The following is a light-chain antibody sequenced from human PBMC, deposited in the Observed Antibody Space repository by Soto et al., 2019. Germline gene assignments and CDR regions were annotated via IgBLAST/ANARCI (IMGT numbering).Light chain of an antibody. J-gene: IGKJ1*01. V-gene: IGKV3-15*01. CDR3: QQYNDWPLT. CDR1: QSVRSN. CDR2: GAF. Sequence: EIVMPLSPLTLSVSPGERATLSCRASQSVRSNLAWYQQKPGQAPSLLIYGAFTRATGIPTRFSGTGSGTEFTLTISSLQSEDLALYYCQQYNDWPLTFGQGTKVDIK.